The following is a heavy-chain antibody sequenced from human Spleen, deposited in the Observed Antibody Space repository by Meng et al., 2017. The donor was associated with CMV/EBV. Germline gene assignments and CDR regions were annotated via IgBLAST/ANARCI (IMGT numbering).Heavy chain of an antibody. V-gene: IGHV5-51*01. CDR1: EYFFDTVW. D-gene: IGHD1-26*01. CDR2: ISPGDSYA. CDR3: VRYSGSSFPVDY. Sequence: RGSEYFFDTVWVGWVRQLPEKGLEWMAIISPGDSYARYSPSFQGQVTVSIDKSISTAYLQWGSLRASDTARYFCVRYSGSSFPVDYWGQGTLVTVSS. J-gene: IGHJ4*02.